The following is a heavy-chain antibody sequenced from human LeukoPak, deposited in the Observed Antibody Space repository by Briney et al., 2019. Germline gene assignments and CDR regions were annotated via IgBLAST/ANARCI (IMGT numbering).Heavy chain of an antibody. V-gene: IGHV3-30*02. D-gene: IGHD3-10*01. Sequence: GGSLRLSCAASGFSFSDYAIHWVRQAPGKGLEWVAFIRHVGSNEYYADSVRGRFAISRDNSQNTLHLQMNILRVEDTAVYYCVKDWGVLPDYTADGFDIWGPGTMVTVSS. CDR1: GFSFSDYA. J-gene: IGHJ3*02. CDR3: VKDWGVLPDYTADGFDI. CDR2: IRHVGSNE.